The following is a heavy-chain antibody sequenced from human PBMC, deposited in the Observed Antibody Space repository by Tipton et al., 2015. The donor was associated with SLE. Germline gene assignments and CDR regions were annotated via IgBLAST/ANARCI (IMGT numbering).Heavy chain of an antibody. Sequence: TLSLTCSVSGDSINKGGYHWNWIRQPAGMGLEWIGRMDTSGGTFYNPSLESRVSISVDTSKNQFSLKLSSVTAADTAVYYCAREGCSSTSCYGYYYMDVWGKGTTVTVSS. CDR1: GDSINKGGYH. J-gene: IGHJ6*03. V-gene: IGHV4-61*02. D-gene: IGHD2-2*01. CDR2: MDTSGGT. CDR3: AREGCSSTSCYGYYYMDV.